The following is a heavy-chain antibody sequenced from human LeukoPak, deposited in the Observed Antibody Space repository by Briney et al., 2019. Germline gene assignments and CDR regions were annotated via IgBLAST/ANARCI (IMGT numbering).Heavy chain of an antibody. CDR2: IYHSGTT. D-gene: IGHD4-17*01. CDR1: GGSISSSNW. Sequence: PSGTLSLTCAVSGGSISSSNWYSWARQPPGKGLEWIGEIYHSGTTNYKPSLKSRVTMSVDKSKNQFSLELSSVTAADTAVYYCATYFYGDYGSSHYFDYWGQGILATVSS. V-gene: IGHV4-4*02. J-gene: IGHJ4*02. CDR3: ATYFYGDYGSSHYFDY.